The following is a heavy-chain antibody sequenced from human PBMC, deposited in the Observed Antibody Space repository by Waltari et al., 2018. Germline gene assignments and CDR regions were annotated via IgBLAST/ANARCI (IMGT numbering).Heavy chain of an antibody. D-gene: IGHD3-22*01. Sequence: EVQVLESGGGLVQQGGSLRRTCAASGFIFNHYALNWVRQAPGKGLEWVSGINGYGDKTYYADSVKGRFTLSRDNSRNTLSLQMNSLRAEDTAVYYCAKAHFYDTSGYIEHWGQGTLVTVSS. CDR1: GFIFNHYA. CDR2: INGYGDKT. J-gene: IGHJ5*02. CDR3: AKAHFYDTSGYIEH. V-gene: IGHV3-23*01.